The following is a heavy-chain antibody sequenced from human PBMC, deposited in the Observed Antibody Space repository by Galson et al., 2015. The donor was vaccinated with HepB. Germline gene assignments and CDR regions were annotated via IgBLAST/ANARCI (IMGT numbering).Heavy chain of an antibody. CDR2: IWYDGSNK. V-gene: IGHV3-33*08. Sequence: SLRLSCAASGFTFSGYSMNWVRQAPGKGLEWVAVIWYDGSNKYYADSVKGRFTISRDNFKKMVYLQMNSLRAEDTAVYYCARDRVLRSLGYWYFDLWGRGTLVTVSS. CDR1: GFTFSGYS. D-gene: IGHD4-17*01. J-gene: IGHJ2*01. CDR3: ARDRVLRSLGYWYFDL.